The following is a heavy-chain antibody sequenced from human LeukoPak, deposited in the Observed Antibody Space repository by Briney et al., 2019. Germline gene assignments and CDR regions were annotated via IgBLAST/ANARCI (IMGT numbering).Heavy chain of an antibody. CDR2: INPNSGGT. D-gene: IGHD3-10*01. Sequence: ASVKVSCKASGYTFTGYYIHWVRQAPGQGLEWMGWINPNSGGTNYAQKFQGRVTMTRDTSISTAYMELSRLRSDDTAVYYCARDRRGYYGSGNYYIRYWGQGTQVTVSS. CDR3: ARDRRGYYGSGNYYIRY. V-gene: IGHV1-2*02. J-gene: IGHJ4*02. CDR1: GYTFTGYY.